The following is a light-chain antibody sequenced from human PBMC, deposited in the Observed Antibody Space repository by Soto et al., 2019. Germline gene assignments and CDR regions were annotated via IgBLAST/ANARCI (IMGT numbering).Light chain of an antibody. CDR1: QSVSSY. CDR2: DAS. J-gene: IGKJ2*01. V-gene: IGKV3-11*01. Sequence: EIVLTQSPATLSLSPGERATISCRASQSVSSYLAWYQQKPGQAPRLLIYDASNRSTGIPARFSGSGSVTAFTLTISSLEPEDFAVYYCQHRSNCPPYPFGQGTKLAIK. CDR3: QHRSNCPPYP.